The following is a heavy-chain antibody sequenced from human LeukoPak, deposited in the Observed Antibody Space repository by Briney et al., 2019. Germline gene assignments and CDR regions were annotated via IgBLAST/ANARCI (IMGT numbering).Heavy chain of an antibody. CDR3: ARDRDFWSGYASFDP. CDR2: IYYSGST. J-gene: IGHJ5*02. V-gene: IGHV4-39*07. D-gene: IGHD3-3*01. Sequence: PSETLSLTCTVSGGSISSSSYYWGWIRQPPGKGLEWIGSIYYSGSTYYNPSLKSRVTISVDTSKNQFSLKLSSVTAADTAVYYCARDRDFWSGYASFDPWGQGTLVTVSS. CDR1: GGSISSSSYY.